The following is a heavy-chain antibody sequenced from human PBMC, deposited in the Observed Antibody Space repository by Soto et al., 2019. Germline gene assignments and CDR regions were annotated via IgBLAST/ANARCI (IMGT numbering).Heavy chain of an antibody. CDR3: ARVTGTTYTNWFDP. CDR2: IYHSGST. CDR1: GGSISSSNW. D-gene: IGHD1-7*01. J-gene: IGHJ5*02. V-gene: IGHV4-4*02. Sequence: SETLSLTCAVSGGSISSSNWWSWVRQPPGKGLEWIGEIYHSGSTNYNPSLKSRVTISVDKSKNQFSLKLSSVTAADTAVYYCARVTGTTYTNWFDPWGQGTLVTVSS.